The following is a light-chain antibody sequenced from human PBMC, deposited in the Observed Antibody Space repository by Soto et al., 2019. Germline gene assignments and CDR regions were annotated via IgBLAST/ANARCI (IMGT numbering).Light chain of an antibody. J-gene: IGLJ1*01. CDR1: SSNIGAGYD. Sequence: VLTRPPSVSGAPGQRVTISCTGSSSNIGAGYDVHWYQQLPGTAPKVLIYDNNNRPSGVPDRISGSKSGTSASLAITGLQAEDEADYYCQSYDSSLSGSYVFGTGTKVTVL. CDR3: QSYDSSLSGSYV. CDR2: DNN. V-gene: IGLV1-40*01.